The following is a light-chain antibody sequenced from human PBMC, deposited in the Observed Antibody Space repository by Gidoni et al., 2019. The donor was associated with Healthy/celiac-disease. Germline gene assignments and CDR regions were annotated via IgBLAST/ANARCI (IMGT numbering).Light chain of an antibody. J-gene: IGLJ2*01. CDR3: QAWDSSVV. CDR2: QDS. V-gene: IGLV3-1*01. CDR1: KLGDKY. Sequence: SYELTQPPSVSVSPGLTASITCSGDKLGDKYPCWYQQKPGQSPVRVIYQDSKRPSGPPERFSGSNSGNTATLTISGTQAMDEADYYCQAWDSSVVFGGGPKLTVL.